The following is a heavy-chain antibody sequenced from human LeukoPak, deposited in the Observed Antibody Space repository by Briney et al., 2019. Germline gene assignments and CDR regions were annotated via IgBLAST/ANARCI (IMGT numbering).Heavy chain of an antibody. V-gene: IGHV3-64*01. CDR1: GFTCSRYA. CDR2: ISYNGDGT. J-gene: IGHJ6*03. Sequence: QPGGSLRLXCAASGFTCSRYAMHWVRQAPGKGLEHVSTISYNGDGTDYANSVKGRFTISRDNSKNTLSLQVGSLRPEDMAVYYCARGHFWSGYSYQDYYYYMDVWGKGTTVTVSS. D-gene: IGHD3-3*02. CDR3: ARGHFWSGYSYQDYYYYMDV.